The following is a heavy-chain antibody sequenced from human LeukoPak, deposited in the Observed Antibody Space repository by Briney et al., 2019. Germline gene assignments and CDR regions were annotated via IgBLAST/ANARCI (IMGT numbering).Heavy chain of an antibody. CDR1: GYTFTSYG. CDR2: ISAYNGNT. CDR3: ARDKSYYYDSSGYYY. Sequence: ASVKVSCKASGYTFTSYGISWVRQAPGQGLEWMGWISAYNGNTNYAQKLQGRVTMTTDTSTSTAYMELRSLRPDDAAVYYCARDKSYYYDSSGYYYWGQGTLVTVSS. D-gene: IGHD3-22*01. J-gene: IGHJ4*02. V-gene: IGHV1-18*01.